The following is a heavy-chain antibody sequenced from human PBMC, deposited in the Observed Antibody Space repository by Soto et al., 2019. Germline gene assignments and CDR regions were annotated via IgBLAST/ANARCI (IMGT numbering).Heavy chain of an antibody. CDR1: GYTFTSYD. J-gene: IGHJ5*02. D-gene: IGHD3-16*01. V-gene: IGHV1-3*01. Sequence: EASVKVSCKASGYTFTSYDINWVRQATGQGLEWIGWINAGNGNTKYSQKFQGRVTITRDTSASTAYMELSSLRFEDTVLYYCARDLGLTGGGHNWFDPWGQGTLVTVSS. CDR2: INAGNGNT. CDR3: ARDLGLTGGGHNWFDP.